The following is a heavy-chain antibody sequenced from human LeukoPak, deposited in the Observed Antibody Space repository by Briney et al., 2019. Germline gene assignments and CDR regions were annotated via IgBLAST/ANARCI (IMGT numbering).Heavy chain of an antibody. CDR1: GFTFSSYA. J-gene: IGHJ4*02. Sequence: QAGGSLRLSCAASGFTFSSYAMSWVRQAPGKGLEWVSSFSGSGGNTHYADSVKGRFTISRDNSENTLYLQMNSLRAEDTAVYYCAKDLMLHRGNGYFDYWGQGTLVTVSS. V-gene: IGHV3-23*01. D-gene: IGHD2-8*01. CDR3: AKDLMLHRGNGYFDY. CDR2: FSGSGGNT.